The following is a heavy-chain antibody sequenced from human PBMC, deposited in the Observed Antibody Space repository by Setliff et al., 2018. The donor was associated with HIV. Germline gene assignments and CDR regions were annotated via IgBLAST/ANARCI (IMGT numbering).Heavy chain of an antibody. CDR2: IIPILGIA. CDR3: ARGIVVVIYYYYGMDV. D-gene: IGHD3-22*01. J-gene: IGHJ6*02. V-gene: IGHV1-69*10. Sequence: SVKVSCKASGGTFSSYAISWVRQAPGQGLEWMGGIIPILGIANYAQKFQGRVTITADESTSTAYMELSSLRFEDTAVYYCARGIVVVIYYYYGMDVWGQGTTVTVSS. CDR1: GGTFSSYA.